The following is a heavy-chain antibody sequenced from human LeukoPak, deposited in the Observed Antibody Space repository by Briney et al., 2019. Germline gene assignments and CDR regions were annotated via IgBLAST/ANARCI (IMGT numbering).Heavy chain of an antibody. V-gene: IGHV4-39*07. Sequence: SETLSLTCTVSGGSISSSSYYWGWIRQPPGKGLEWIGSIYYSGSTYYNPSLKSRVTISVDTSKNQFSLKLSSVTAAGTAVYYCARVTDYYDSSGYFGYWGQGTLVTVSS. CDR2: IYYSGST. CDR3: ARVTDYYDSSGYFGY. D-gene: IGHD3-22*01. CDR1: GGSISSSSYY. J-gene: IGHJ4*02.